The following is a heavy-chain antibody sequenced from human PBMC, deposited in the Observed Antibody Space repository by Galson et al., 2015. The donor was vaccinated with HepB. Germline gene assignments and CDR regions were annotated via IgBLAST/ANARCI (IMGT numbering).Heavy chain of an antibody. V-gene: IGHV4-30-4*07. CDR1: GGSITKDAYS. Sequence: TLSLTCAVSGGSITKDAYSWSWVRQPPGKGLEWIGYIYHTGSAYYNPSLKSRVTISMDTSKNHFSLTVNSVTAADTAVYYCARDPTDHDWFDPWGQGTLVIVSS. CDR2: IYHTGSA. J-gene: IGHJ5*02. CDR3: ARDPTDHDWFDP.